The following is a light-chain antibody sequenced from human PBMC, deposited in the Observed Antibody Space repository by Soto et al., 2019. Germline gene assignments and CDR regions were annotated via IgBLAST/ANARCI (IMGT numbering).Light chain of an antibody. CDR3: CSYAGSYTLYV. CDR1: SSDVGGYNY. V-gene: IGLV2-11*01. J-gene: IGLJ1*01. CDR2: DVS. Sequence: QSVLTQPRSVSGSTGQSVTISCTGTSSDVGGYNYVSWYQQHPGKAPKLMIYDVSQRPSGVPDRFSGSKSGNTASLTISGLQAEDEADYYCCSYAGSYTLYVFGTGTKVTVL.